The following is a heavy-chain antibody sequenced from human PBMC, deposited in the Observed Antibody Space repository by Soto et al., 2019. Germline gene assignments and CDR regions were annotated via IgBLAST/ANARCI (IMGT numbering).Heavy chain of an antibody. V-gene: IGHV1-8*01. D-gene: IGHD2-2*01. CDR2: MDPNSGNT. CDR3: ARGVPAARYYYYYYMDV. CDR1: GGTFSSYD. J-gene: IGHJ6*03. Sequence: GASVKVSCKASGGTFSSYDINWVRQATGQGLEWMGWMDPNSGNTGYAQKFQGRVTMTRNTSISTAYMELSSLRSEDTAVYYCARGVPAARYYYYYYMDVWGKGTTVTVSS.